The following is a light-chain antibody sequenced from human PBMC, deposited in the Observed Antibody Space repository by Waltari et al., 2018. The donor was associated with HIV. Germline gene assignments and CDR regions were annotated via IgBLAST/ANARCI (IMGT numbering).Light chain of an antibody. Sequence: QSALTQPASVSGSPGQSITISCTGTSSDVRAYNYVSWYQQHPGKAPKLMIYDVTKRPSGVSNRFSGSKSANTASLTISGLQAEDEADYYCCSYAGSSTYVFGSGTKVTVL. CDR3: CSYAGSSTYV. J-gene: IGLJ1*01. CDR2: DVT. CDR1: SSDVRAYNY. V-gene: IGLV2-23*02.